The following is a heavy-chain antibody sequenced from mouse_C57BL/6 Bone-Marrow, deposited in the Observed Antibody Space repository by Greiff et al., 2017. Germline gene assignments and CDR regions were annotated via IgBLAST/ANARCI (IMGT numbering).Heavy chain of an antibody. D-gene: IGHD2-4*01. J-gene: IGHJ3*01. CDR2: IDPSDSYT. Sequence: QVQLQQPGAELVRPGTSVKLSCKASGYTFPSYWMHWVKQRPGQGLEWIGLIDPSDSYTNYNQKFKGKATLTVDKSSSTAYMQLSSLTSDDDAVYYCSRNDDYGLFAYWGQGTLGTVSA. V-gene: IGHV1-59*01. CDR3: SRNDDYGLFAY. CDR1: GYTFPSYW.